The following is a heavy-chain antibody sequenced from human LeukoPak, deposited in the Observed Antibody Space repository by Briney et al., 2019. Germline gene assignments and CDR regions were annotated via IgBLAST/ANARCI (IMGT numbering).Heavy chain of an antibody. J-gene: IGHJ4*02. D-gene: IGHD6-6*01. Sequence: SETLSLTCAVYGGSFSGYYWSWIRQPPGKGLEWIGEINHSGSTNYNPSLKSRVTISVDTSKNQFSLKLSSVTAADTAVYYCARSRIAARPFDYWGQGTLVTVSS. CDR3: ARSRIAARPFDY. V-gene: IGHV4-34*01. CDR1: GGSFSGYY. CDR2: INHSGST.